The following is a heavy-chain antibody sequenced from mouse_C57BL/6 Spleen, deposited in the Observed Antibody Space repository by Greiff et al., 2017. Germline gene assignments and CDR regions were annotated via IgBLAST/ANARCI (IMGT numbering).Heavy chain of an antibody. CDR2: IHPNSGST. D-gene: IGHD2-4*01. V-gene: IGHV1-64*01. CDR1: GYTFTSYW. CDR3: AREDYDWYFDV. J-gene: IGHJ1*03. Sequence: QVQLKQPGAELVKPGASVKLSCKASGYTFTSYWMHWVKQRPGQGLEWIGMIHPNSGSTNYNEKFKSKATLTVDKSSSTAYMQLSSLTSEDSAVYYCAREDYDWYFDVWGTGTTVTVSS.